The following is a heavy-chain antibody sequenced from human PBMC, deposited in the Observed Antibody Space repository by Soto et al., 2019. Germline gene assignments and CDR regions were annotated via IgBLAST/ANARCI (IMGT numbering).Heavy chain of an antibody. J-gene: IGHJ4*02. CDR1: GFTFSGSG. CDR3: ATLRARGDDYNSPPYYLDY. V-gene: IGHV3-73*02. D-gene: IGHD3-10*01. Sequence: EVQLVESGGGLVQPGGSVKLSCAASGFTFSGSGIHWVRQASGKGLEWVGRVKTRSYSYATAYTASVEGRFTISRDDSKNTAYLQMNSLKTEDTAVYYCATLRARGDDYNSPPYYLDYWGQGTLVTVSS. CDR2: VKTRSYSYAT.